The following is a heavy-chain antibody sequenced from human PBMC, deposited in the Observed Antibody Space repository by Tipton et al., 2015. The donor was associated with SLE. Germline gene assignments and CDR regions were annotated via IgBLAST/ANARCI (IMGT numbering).Heavy chain of an antibody. Sequence: TLSLTCAVYGGSFSDSYWSWIRQPPGKGLEWIGEVRHSGSTNYNPSLKSRVTISVDTSKNQLSLNLTSVTAADTAVYYCARNGYDYVWGSWTPHYWGQGTLVTVSS. J-gene: IGHJ4*02. V-gene: IGHV4-34*01. CDR2: VRHSGST. CDR1: GGSFSDSY. CDR3: ARNGYDYVWGSWTPHY. D-gene: IGHD3-16*01.